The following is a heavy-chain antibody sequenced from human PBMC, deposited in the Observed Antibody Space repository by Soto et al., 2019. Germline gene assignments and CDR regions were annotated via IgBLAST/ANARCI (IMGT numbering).Heavy chain of an antibody. J-gene: IGHJ4*02. V-gene: IGHV1-18*01. CDR3: GLGRSSDAGGVDY. Sequence: GVSVKASCKASGHNFTSYGISWVRQAPGQGLEWMGWISAYNGNTNYAQKLQGRVTMTTDTSTRTAYMELRSLRSDDTAVYYCGLGRSSDAGGVDYWGQGTLVTVSS. CDR1: GHNFTSYG. CDR2: ISAYNGNT. D-gene: IGHD6-19*01.